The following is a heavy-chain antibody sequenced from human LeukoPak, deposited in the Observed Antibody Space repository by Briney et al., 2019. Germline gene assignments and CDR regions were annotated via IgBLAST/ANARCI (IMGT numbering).Heavy chain of an antibody. Sequence: ASVKVSCKASGYTFTDYYMHWVRQAPGQGLEWMGWINPNSGGTNFAQKFQGRVTMTEDTSTDTAYMELSSLRSEDSAVYYCARAVVPAAQYYYYYMDVWGKGTTVTISS. V-gene: IGHV1-2*02. CDR1: GYTFTDYY. D-gene: IGHD2-2*01. CDR3: ARAVVPAAQYYYYYMDV. J-gene: IGHJ6*03. CDR2: INPNSGGT.